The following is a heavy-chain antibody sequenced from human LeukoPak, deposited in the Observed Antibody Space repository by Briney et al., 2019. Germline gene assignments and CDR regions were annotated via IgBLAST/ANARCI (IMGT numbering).Heavy chain of an antibody. CDR3: AKDRGYSYGGIDY. CDR1: GFTFDDYA. Sequence: GRSLRLSCAASGFTFDDYAKHWVRQAPGKGLEWVSGISWNSGSIGYADSVKGRFTISRDNAKNSLYLQMNSLRAEDTALYYCAKDRGYSYGGIDYWGQGTLVTVSS. J-gene: IGHJ4*02. V-gene: IGHV3-9*01. CDR2: ISWNSGSI. D-gene: IGHD5-18*01.